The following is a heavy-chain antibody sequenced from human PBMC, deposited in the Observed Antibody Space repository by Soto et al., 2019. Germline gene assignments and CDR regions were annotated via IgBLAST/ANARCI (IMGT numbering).Heavy chain of an antibody. CDR1: VRSFSGYY. J-gene: IGHJ4*02. Sequence: ETLSLTCAVYVRSFSGYYWSWIRQRPGKGLEWIGEINHSGITNYNPSLKSRVTISVDTSKNQFSLKLSSVTAADTAVYYCARVSPRYCSGGSCYPLFDYWGQGTLVTVSS. D-gene: IGHD2-15*01. V-gene: IGHV4-34*01. CDR2: INHSGIT. CDR3: ARVSPRYCSGGSCYPLFDY.